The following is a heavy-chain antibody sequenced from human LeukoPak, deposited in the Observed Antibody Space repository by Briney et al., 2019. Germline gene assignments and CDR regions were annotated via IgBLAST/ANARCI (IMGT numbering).Heavy chain of an antibody. V-gene: IGHV3-74*01. D-gene: IGHD4-11*01. CDR2: INTDGSST. CDR3: ARDHDYKNDY. J-gene: IGHJ4*02. Sequence: GGSLRLSRAASGFTFSDYSMNWVRQAPGKGLVWVSRINTDGSSTSYADSVKGRFTISKDNAKNTLYLQMNSLRAEDTAVYYCARDHDYKNDYWGQGTLVTVSS. CDR1: GFTFSDYS.